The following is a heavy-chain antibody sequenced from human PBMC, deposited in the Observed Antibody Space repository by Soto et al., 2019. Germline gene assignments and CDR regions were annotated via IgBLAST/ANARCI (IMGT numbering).Heavy chain of an antibody. CDR3: AKGFQKQLVLRGLPKYYYYYYGMDV. D-gene: IGHD6-6*01. CDR2: ISYDGSNK. J-gene: IGHJ6*02. CDR1: GFTFSSYG. Sequence: GGSLRLSCAASGFTFSSYGMHWVRQAPGKGLEWVAVISYDGSNKYYADSVKGRFTISRDNSKNTLYLQMNSLRAEDTAVYYCAKGFQKQLVLRGLPKYYYYYYGMDVWGQGTTVTVSS. V-gene: IGHV3-30*18.